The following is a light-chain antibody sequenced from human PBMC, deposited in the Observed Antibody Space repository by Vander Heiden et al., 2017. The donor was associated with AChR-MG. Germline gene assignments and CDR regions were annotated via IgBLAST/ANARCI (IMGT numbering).Light chain of an antibody. Sequence: EIVLTQSPGTLSLSPGERATLSCRASQSVSSTYLGWYQQKPGQAPRLLIYGASSRATGIPDRFSDSGSGTDFTLTIDRREPEDFAVYYCQQFGDSPMYSFGQGTKLETK. V-gene: IGKV3-20*01. J-gene: IGKJ2*03. CDR1: QSVSSTY. CDR3: QQFGDSPMYS. CDR2: GAS.